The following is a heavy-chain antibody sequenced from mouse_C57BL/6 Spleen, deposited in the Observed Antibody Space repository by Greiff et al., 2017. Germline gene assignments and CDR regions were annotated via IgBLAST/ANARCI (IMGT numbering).Heavy chain of an antibody. D-gene: IGHD2-3*01. J-gene: IGHJ3*01. Sequence: DVHLVESGGGLVKPGGSLKLSCAASGFTFSSYTMSWIRQTPEKRLEWVATISGGGGNTYYPDSVKGRFTISRDNAKNTLYLQMSSLRSEDTALYYCARQGDGYYLAWFAYWGQGTLVTVSA. CDR2: ISGGGGNT. CDR1: GFTFSSYT. CDR3: ARQGDGYYLAWFAY. V-gene: IGHV5-9*01.